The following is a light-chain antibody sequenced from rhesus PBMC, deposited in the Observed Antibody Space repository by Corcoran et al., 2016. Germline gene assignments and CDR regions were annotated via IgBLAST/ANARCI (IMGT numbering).Light chain of an antibody. V-gene: IGKV1-37*01. CDR1: QGISSY. CDR2: SAS. CDR3: QQYNSDPLT. Sequence: DIQMTQSPSFLSASVGDRVTITCRASQGISSYLAWYQQKPGKAPKSLIYSASNLESEVPSRFSGRGSGTEFTLTISSLQPEDFAVYSCQQYNSDPLTFGGGTKVEIK. J-gene: IGKJ4*01.